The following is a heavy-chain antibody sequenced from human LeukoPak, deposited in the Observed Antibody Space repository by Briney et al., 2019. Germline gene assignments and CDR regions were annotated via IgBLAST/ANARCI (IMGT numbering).Heavy chain of an antibody. V-gene: IGHV1-69*13. Sequence: SVKVSCKASGGTFSSYAISWVRQAPGQGLEWMGGIIPIFGTAKYAQKFQGRVTITADESTSTAYMELSSLRSEDMAVYYCTREVDGRFDLWGRGALVTVSS. CDR1: GGTFSSYA. J-gene: IGHJ5*02. CDR3: TREVDGRFDL. CDR2: IIPIFGTA.